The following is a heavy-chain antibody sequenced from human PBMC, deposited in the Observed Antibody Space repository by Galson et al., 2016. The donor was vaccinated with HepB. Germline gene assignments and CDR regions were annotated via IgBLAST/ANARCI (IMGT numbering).Heavy chain of an antibody. CDR3: ARDDATDGPIILDY. Sequence: SVKVSCKASGYSFKTYGIHWVRQAPGQRPEWMGWINDGDGSTLHSQRFQGRVTFTRDTSASTAYMELSSLIIEDTAVYFCARDDATDGPIILDYWGQGTLVTVSS. CDR2: INDGDGST. CDR1: GYSFKTYG. V-gene: IGHV1-3*01. D-gene: IGHD3/OR15-3a*01. J-gene: IGHJ4*02.